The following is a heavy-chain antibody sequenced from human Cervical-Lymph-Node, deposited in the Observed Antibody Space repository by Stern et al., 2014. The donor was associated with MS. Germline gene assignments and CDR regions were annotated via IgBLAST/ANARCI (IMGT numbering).Heavy chain of an antibody. Sequence: DQLVESGAEVKKPGSSVKVSCKASGGTFSSYAISWVRQAPGRGLEWMGEIIPIFGTTKYAQKFQGRVTIIADGYTTTAYMELSSLRSEDTAVYYCARRDYYDSTGYYGDAFDIWGQGTMVTVSS. D-gene: IGHD3-22*01. J-gene: IGHJ3*02. V-gene: IGHV1-69*01. CDR2: IIPIFGTT. CDR1: GGTFSSYA. CDR3: ARRDYYDSTGYYGDAFDI.